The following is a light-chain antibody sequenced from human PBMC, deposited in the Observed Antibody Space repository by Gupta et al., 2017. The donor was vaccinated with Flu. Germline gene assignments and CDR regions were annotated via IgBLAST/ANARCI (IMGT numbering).Light chain of an antibody. V-gene: IGLV1-44*01. CDR2: SNN. J-gene: IGLJ3*02. CDR3: AAGDDSMNGPV. CDR1: SSNIGSNT. Sequence: QSVLTQPPSASGTPGQRFTISCSGSSSNIGSNTVTWYQQLPGTAPNLLIYSNNKRHSGVPDRFSGSKSGTSASLTISWVQAEDEADYYCAAGDDSMNGPVFGGGTKLTVL.